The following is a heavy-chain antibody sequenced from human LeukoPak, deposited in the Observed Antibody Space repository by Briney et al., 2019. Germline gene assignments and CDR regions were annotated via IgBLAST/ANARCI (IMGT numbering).Heavy chain of an antibody. Sequence: ASVKVSCKASGYTFTGYYMHWVRQAPGQGLEWMGRINPNSGGTNYAQKFQGRVTMTRDTSISTAYMELSRLRSDDTAVYYCARARPYSGYGYYYYIDVWGKGTTVTVSS. J-gene: IGHJ6*03. D-gene: IGHD5-12*01. V-gene: IGHV1-2*06. CDR2: INPNSGGT. CDR3: ARARPYSGYGYYYYIDV. CDR1: GYTFTGYY.